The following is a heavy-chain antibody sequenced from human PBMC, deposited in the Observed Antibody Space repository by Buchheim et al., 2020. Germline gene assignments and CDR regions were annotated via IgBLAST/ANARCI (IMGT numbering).Heavy chain of an antibody. D-gene: IGHD3-22*01. CDR1: AFIFSSYW. Sequence: DVQLVESGGGLVQPGESLRLSCAASAFIFSSYWMTWVRQAPGKGLEWVANIKQDGSEKYYVDSVKGRFTISRDNVQNSLYLQMNSLRAEDTAVYYGARARTHSSGLLYYFDYWGQGTL. V-gene: IGHV3-7*01. CDR2: IKQDGSEK. CDR3: ARARTHSSGLLYYFDY. J-gene: IGHJ4*02.